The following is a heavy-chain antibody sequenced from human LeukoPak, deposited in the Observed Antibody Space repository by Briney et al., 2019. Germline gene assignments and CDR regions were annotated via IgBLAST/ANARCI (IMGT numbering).Heavy chain of an antibody. J-gene: IGHJ5*02. CDR3: ARVEDPSAGADP. Sequence: SETLSLTCTVSGGSISSSSYYWGWIRQPPGKGLEWIGSIYYSGSTYYNPSLKSRVTISVDTSKNQFSLKLSSVTAADTAVYYCARVEDPSAGADPWGQGTLVTVSS. CDR1: GGSISSSSYY. V-gene: IGHV4-39*07. CDR2: IYYSGST. D-gene: IGHD2-15*01.